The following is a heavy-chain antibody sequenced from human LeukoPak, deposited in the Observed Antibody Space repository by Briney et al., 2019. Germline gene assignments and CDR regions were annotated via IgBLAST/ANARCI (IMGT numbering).Heavy chain of an antibody. CDR3: ASQIGTGTSTFHFDL. CDR2: IYYSGSS. V-gene: IGHV4-59*01. J-gene: IGHJ2*01. D-gene: IGHD2-2*01. CDR1: GGSISSYF. Sequence: SGTLSLTCTVSGGSISSYFWSWIRQPPGKGLEWIGYIYYSGSSNYNPSLKSRVTISVDTSKNQLSLKLRSVTAADTAVYYCASQIGTGTSTFHFDLWGRGTLVAVSS.